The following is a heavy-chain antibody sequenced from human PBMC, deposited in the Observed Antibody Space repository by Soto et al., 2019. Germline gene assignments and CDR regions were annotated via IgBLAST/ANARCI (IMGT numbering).Heavy chain of an antibody. CDR1: GFTFSNYD. J-gene: IGHJ6*02. D-gene: IGHD4-17*01. V-gene: IGHV3-30*18. Sequence: QVQLVESGGGVVQPGGSLRLSCAASGFTFSNYDMHWVRQAPGKGLEWVARISYAGVKESYGYSVKGLFAIFRENSKNTLYLQIHRLRHDDTAIYYCANADGDFDFSFYAMDVWGQGATVTVSS. CDR2: ISYAGVKE. CDR3: ANADGDFDFSFYAMDV.